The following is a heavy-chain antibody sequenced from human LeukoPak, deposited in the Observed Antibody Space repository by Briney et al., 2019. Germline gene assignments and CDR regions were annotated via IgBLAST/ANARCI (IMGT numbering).Heavy chain of an antibody. CDR1: GVSISSGGYY. D-gene: IGHD3-3*01. CDR3: ARVYGLRFLEWISPLGMDV. CDR2: IYYSGST. J-gene: IGHJ6*02. Sequence: ASQTLSLTCTVSGVSISSGGYYWSWIRQHPGKGLEWIGYIYYSGSTYYNPSLKSRVTISVDTSKNQFSLKLSSVTAADTAVYYCARVYGLRFLEWISPLGMDVWGQGTTVTVSS. V-gene: IGHV4-31*03.